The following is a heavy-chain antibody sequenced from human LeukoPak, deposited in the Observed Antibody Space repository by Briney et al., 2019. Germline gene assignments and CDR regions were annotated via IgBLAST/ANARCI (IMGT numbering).Heavy chain of an antibody. V-gene: IGHV4-39*07. CDR2: IYYSGST. D-gene: IGHD6-6*01. J-gene: IGHJ4*02. CDR3: ARTPLYSSSRRDFDY. CDR1: GGSISSSSYY. Sequence: KPSEALSLTCTVSGGSISSSSYYWGWIRQPPGKGLEWIGSIYYSGSTYYNPSLKSRVIISVDTSKNQFSLKLSSVTAADTAVYYCARTPLYSSSRRDFDYWGQGTLVTVSS.